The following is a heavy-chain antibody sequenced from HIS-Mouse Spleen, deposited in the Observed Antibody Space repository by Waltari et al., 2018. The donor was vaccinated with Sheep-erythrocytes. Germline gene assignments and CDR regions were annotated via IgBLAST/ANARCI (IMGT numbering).Heavy chain of an antibody. V-gene: IGHV4-31*03. D-gene: IGHD7-27*01. Sequence: QVQLQESGPGLVKPSQTLSLTCTVSGGSISSGGYYWSWIRQLPGKGLEWIGYIYYSGSTYYNPSLKSRLTISVDTSKNQFSLKLSSVTAADTAVYYCARDPLTGTDYWGQGTLVTVSS. CDR2: IYYSGST. CDR1: GGSISSGGYY. J-gene: IGHJ4*02. CDR3: ARDPLTGTDY.